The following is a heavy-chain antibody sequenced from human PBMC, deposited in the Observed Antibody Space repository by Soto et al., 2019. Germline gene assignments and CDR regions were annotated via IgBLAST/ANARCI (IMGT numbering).Heavy chain of an antibody. Sequence: ASVKVSCKASGYTFXGYYMHWVRQAPGQGLEWMGWINPNSGGTNYAQKFQGWVTMTRDTSISTAYMELSRLRSDDTAVYYCARAGLIVATGYYYMDAWGKGTTVTVSS. CDR1: GYTFXGYY. CDR2: INPNSGGT. V-gene: IGHV1-2*04. D-gene: IGHD5-12*01. J-gene: IGHJ6*03. CDR3: ARAGLIVATGYYYMDA.